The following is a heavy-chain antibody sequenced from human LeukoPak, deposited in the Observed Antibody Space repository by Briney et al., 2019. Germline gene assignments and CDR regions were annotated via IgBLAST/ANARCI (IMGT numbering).Heavy chain of an antibody. J-gene: IGHJ3*02. CDR3: ASHDFWSGYQEDAFDI. Sequence: GESLKISCKGSGYSFTSYWIGWVRQMPGKGLEWMGIIYPGDSDTRYSPSFQGQVTISADKSISTAYLQWSSLKASDTAMYYCASHDFWSGYQEDAFDIWGQGTMVTVSS. D-gene: IGHD3-3*01. CDR2: IYPGDSDT. CDR1: GYSFTSYW. V-gene: IGHV5-51*01.